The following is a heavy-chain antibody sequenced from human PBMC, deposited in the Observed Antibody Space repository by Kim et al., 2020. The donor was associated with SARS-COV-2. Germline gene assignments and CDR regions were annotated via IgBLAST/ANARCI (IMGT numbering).Heavy chain of an antibody. V-gene: IGHV3-33*06. J-gene: IGHJ4*02. D-gene: IGHD3-9*01. Sequence: SVKCRCTISRDNSKNTLYLQMNSLRAEDTAVYYCAKGGLRYFDWLLQFDYWGQGTLVTVSS. CDR3: AKGGLRYFDWLLQFDY.